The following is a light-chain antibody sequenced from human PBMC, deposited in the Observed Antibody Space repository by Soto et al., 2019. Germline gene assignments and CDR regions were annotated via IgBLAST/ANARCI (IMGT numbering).Light chain of an antibody. Sequence: QSALTQPASVSGSPGQSITISCTGTSSNVGTYKYVSWYQQLPGKAHKLMIYEVSNRPSGVSNRFSGSKSGNTVSLTISELQAEDEEDYYCSSYTSRSTPVFGGGTKLTVL. CDR3: SSYTSRSTPV. V-gene: IGLV2-14*01. J-gene: IGLJ2*01. CDR2: EVS. CDR1: SSNVGTYKY.